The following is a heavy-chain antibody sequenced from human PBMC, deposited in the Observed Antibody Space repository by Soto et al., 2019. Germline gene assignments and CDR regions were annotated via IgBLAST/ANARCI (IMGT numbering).Heavy chain of an antibody. Sequence: QVQLQQWGAGLLKPSETLSLTCAVYGGSFSGYQWSWIRQTPGKGLEWIGEINDSGNINYNPSLKSRVIILLDTPKKQISLKMRSVTAADSALYYCARGLILWFGELSRRGGYYYYMDVWGKGTTVTVSS. CDR1: GGSFSGYQ. J-gene: IGHJ6*03. D-gene: IGHD3-10*01. CDR2: INDSGNI. V-gene: IGHV4-34*01. CDR3: ARGLILWFGELSRRGGYYYYMDV.